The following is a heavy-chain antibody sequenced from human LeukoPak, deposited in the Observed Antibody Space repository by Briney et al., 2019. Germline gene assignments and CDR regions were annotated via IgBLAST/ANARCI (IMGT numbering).Heavy chain of an antibody. CDR3: ASYSGRRTLDY. Sequence: PSETLSLTCTVSGGSISSYYWSWIRQPPGKGLEWIGYIYYSGSTNYNPSLKSRVTISVDTSKNQFSLKLSSVTAADTAVYYCASYSGRRTLDYWGQGTLVTVSS. J-gene: IGHJ4*02. CDR2: IYYSGST. CDR1: GGSISSYY. D-gene: IGHD4-11*01. V-gene: IGHV4-59*01.